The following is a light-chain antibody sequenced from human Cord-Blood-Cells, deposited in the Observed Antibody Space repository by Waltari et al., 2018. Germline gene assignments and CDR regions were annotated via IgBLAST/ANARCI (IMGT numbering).Light chain of an antibody. CDR3: SSYTSSSTLV. J-gene: IGLJ2*01. CDR2: DVS. Sequence: QSALTQHASVSGSPGQSITLSCTGTSSDVGGYNYVSWYQQHPGKAPKLMIYDVSNRPSGVSNRFSGSKSGNTASLTISGLQAEDEADYYCSSYTSSSTLVFGGGTKLTVL. V-gene: IGLV2-14*01. CDR1: SSDVGGYNY.